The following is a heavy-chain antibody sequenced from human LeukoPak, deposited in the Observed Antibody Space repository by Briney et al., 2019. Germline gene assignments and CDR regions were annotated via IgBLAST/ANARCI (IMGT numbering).Heavy chain of an antibody. CDR1: GSSFTNYW. Sequence: GESLKISCKGSGSSFTNYWIGWVRQMPGEGLEWVGSIYPGDSDTRYSPSFQGQVTISDDKSISTAYLQWSSLKASDTAMYYCARGKSSSSDGMDVWGQGTTVTVSS. J-gene: IGHJ6*02. D-gene: IGHD6-13*01. V-gene: IGHV5-51*01. CDR3: ARGKSSSSDGMDV. CDR2: IYPGDSDT.